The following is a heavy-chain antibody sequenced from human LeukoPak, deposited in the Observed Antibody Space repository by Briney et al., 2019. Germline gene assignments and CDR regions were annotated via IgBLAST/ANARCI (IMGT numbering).Heavy chain of an antibody. CDR3: AKDESGWYLDYMDV. Sequence: GGSLRLSCAASAFTFSSYGMGWVRQAPGKGLDWVSSISGSGGSTYYADSVKGRFTISRDNSKNTLYLQMNSLRAEDTAVYYCAKDESGWYLDYMDVWGKGTTVTVSS. J-gene: IGHJ6*03. CDR1: AFTFSSYG. V-gene: IGHV3-23*01. D-gene: IGHD6-19*01. CDR2: ISGSGGST.